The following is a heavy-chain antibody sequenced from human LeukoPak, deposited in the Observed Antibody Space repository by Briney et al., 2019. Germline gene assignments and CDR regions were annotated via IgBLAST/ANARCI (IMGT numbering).Heavy chain of an antibody. CDR1: GGSMSGYY. CDR2: IYYTGST. CDR3: ARVGPRRDGYNFDY. V-gene: IGHV4-59*01. D-gene: IGHD5-24*01. Sequence: SETLSLTCSVSGGSMSGYYWGWIRQPPGEGLECIGYIYYTGSTDSNPSLKSRVTISVDTSKSQFSLRLYSVTAADTAVYYCARVGPRRDGYNFDYWGQGILVTVS. J-gene: IGHJ4*02.